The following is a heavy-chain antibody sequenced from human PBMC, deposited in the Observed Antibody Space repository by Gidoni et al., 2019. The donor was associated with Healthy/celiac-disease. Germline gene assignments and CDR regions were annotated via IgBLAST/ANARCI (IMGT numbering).Heavy chain of an antibody. CDR3: ARVLRFLEWPSPPANWFDP. CDR2: IKQDGSEK. D-gene: IGHD3-3*01. J-gene: IGHJ5*02. Sequence: EVQLVESGGGLVQPGGSLRLSCAASGCTLGSYWMSWVRQAPGKGLEWLANIKQDGSEKYYVDSVKGRFTISRDNAKNSLYLQMNSLRAEDTAVYYCARVLRFLEWPSPPANWFDPWGQGTLVTVSS. CDR1: GCTLGSYW. V-gene: IGHV3-7*01.